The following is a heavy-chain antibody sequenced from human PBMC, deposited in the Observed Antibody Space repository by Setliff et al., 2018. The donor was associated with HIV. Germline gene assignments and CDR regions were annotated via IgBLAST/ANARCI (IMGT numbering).Heavy chain of an antibody. D-gene: IGHD1-7*01. CDR3: ARVRLELRQYWFDS. J-gene: IGHJ5*01. CDR2: VDYSGSF. CDR1: GFSIGRTSYY. Sequence: LSLTCSVSGFSIGRTSYYWGWIRQSPGKGLECIGSVDYSGSFNVISTLRNRLTISVDTSTNQFYLNLRSVTAADTAVYYCARVRLELRQYWFDSWGQGSPVTSPQ. V-gene: IGHV4-39*02.